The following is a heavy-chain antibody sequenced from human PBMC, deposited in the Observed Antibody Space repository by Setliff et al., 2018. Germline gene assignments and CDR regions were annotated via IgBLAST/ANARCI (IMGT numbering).Heavy chain of an antibody. CDR1: GGYINTHY. Sequence: SETLSLTCTVSGGYINTHYWSWIRQPPGKGLEWIGTSSYSGNVNYNPSLQSRVTISVDMSNNQFSLELSSVSAADTAVYYCARVQWLAHFDYWGQGSLVTVSS. V-gene: IGHV4-59*11. CDR3: ARVQWLAHFDY. CDR2: SSYSGNV. D-gene: IGHD6-19*01. J-gene: IGHJ4*02.